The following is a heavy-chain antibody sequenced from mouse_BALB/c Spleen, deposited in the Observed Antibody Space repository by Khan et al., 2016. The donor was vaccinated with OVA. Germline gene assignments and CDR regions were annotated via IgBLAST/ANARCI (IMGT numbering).Heavy chain of an antibody. CDR2: IYPCNVNT. D-gene: IGHD2-3*01. Sequence: QVQLQQSGPELVKPGASARISCKASGYTFTSYFIHWVKQRPGQGLEWIGWIYPCNVNTAYTERFTGKATLTAAKSSSSTYMQLTSLTSEDSAVYFCARAGDGSFASWGQGTLVTVSA. CDR3: ARAGDGSFAS. CDR1: GYTFTSYF. J-gene: IGHJ3*01. V-gene: IGHV1S56*01.